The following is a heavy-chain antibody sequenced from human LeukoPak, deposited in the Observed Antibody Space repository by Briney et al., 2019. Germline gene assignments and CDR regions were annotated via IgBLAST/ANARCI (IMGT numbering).Heavy chain of an antibody. CDR1: GFTFDDYG. J-gene: IGHJ5*02. V-gene: IGHV3-23*01. Sequence: GGSLRLSCAASGFTFDDYGMSWVRQAPGKGLEWVSAISGSGGSTYYADSVEGRFTISRDNSKSTLYLRMNSLRAEDTALYYCAKDRHAPGRYCSSTTCFPFDPWGQGTLVTVSS. CDR3: AKDRHAPGRYCSSTTCFPFDP. CDR2: ISGSGGST. D-gene: IGHD2-2*01.